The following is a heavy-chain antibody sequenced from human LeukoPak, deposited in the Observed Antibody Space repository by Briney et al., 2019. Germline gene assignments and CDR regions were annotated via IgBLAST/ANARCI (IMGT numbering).Heavy chain of an antibody. D-gene: IGHD3-9*01. Sequence: GGSLRLSCAASGFTFSSSAMHWVRQAPGKGLEWVAFIRETNKYYTDSVKGRFTISRDNPRNTLYLEMNNLRADDTAVYYCAHMTGFDYWGQGALVTVSS. J-gene: IGHJ4*02. CDR1: GFTFSSSA. CDR2: IRETNK. V-gene: IGHV3-30*02. CDR3: AHMTGFDY.